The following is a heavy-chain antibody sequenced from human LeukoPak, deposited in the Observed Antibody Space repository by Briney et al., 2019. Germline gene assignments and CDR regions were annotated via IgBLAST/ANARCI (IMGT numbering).Heavy chain of an antibody. J-gene: IGHJ4*02. Sequence: PSETLSLTCTVSGGSISSSSHYWGWIRQPPGKGLEWIGSMYYSGSTYYNPSLKSRVTISVDTSKNQSSLKLSSVTAADTAVYYCASRRTTALSLFDYWGQGTLVTVSS. CDR3: ASRRTTALSLFDY. CDR1: GGSISSSSHY. V-gene: IGHV4-39*01. CDR2: MYYSGST. D-gene: IGHD1-7*01.